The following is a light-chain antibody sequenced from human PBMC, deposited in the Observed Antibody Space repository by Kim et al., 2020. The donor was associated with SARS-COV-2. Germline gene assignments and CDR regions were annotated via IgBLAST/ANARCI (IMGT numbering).Light chain of an antibody. CDR2: AAS. J-gene: IGKJ1*01. V-gene: IGKV1-39*01. CDR3: QQTYGPPPWT. Sequence: SIGGRVTITCRASQRINNYLNWDQQKPGEAPNLLIYAASTLQNGVPPRFSGSGSGTDFTLTISSLQPGDFAIYYCQQTYGPPPWTFGQGTKVDIK. CDR1: QRINNY.